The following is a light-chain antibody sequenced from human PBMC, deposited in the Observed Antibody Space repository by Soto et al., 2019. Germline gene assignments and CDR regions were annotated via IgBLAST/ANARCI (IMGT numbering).Light chain of an antibody. CDR3: SSYTSTSTV. J-gene: IGLJ2*01. CDR1: SNDFGIYNY. CDR2: EVN. Sequence: QSALTQPASVSGSPGQSIASSCPGTSNDFGIYNYVSWYQQYPGKAPKLMIYEVNNRLSGVSNRFSGSKSGNTASLTISGLQAEDEAYYYCSSYTSTSTVFGGGTKLTVL. V-gene: IGLV2-14*01.